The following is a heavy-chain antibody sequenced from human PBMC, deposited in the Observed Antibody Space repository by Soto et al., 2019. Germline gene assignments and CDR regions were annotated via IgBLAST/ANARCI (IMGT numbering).Heavy chain of an antibody. D-gene: IGHD6-6*01. J-gene: IGHJ6*02. CDR2: IKQDGSAK. V-gene: IGHV3-7*01. CDR3: ARSSSSYYYYGMDV. Sequence: EVQLVESGGGLVQPGGSLRLSCAASGFTFSSYWMSWVRQAPGKGLEWVANIKQDGSAKYYVDCVKGRFTISRDNAKNSLYLQMNSLRAEDTAVYYCARSSSSYYYYGMDVWGQGTTVTVSS. CDR1: GFTFSSYW.